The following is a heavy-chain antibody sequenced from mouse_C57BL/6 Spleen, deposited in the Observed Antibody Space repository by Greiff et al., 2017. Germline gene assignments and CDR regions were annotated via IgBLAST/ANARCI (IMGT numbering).Heavy chain of an antibody. J-gene: IGHJ4*01. D-gene: IGHD2-1*01. Sequence: QVQLQQPGAELVMPGASVKLSCKASGYTFTSYWMHWVKQRPGQGLEWIGEIDPSDSYTNYNQKFKGKSTLTVDKSSSTAYMQLSSLTSEDSAVYYCARREDGNWGAMDYWGQGTSVTVSS. V-gene: IGHV1-69*01. CDR2: IDPSDSYT. CDR3: ARREDGNWGAMDY. CDR1: GYTFTSYW.